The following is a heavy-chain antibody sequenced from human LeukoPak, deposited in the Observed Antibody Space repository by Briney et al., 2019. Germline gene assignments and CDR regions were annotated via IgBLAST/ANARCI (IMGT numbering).Heavy chain of an antibody. CDR2: YDPEKDET. J-gene: IGHJ4*01. Sequence: ASVKVSCKVSGLSFIELSFHWVRQAPRKGLEWMGGYDPEKDETVYAQKFQGRVTMTEDTSTDTVYMQLSSLRSEDTAIYYCTTNLISLFGVGYWGHGTLVTVSS. CDR3: TTNLISLFGVGY. D-gene: IGHD3-3*01. CDR1: GLSFIELS. V-gene: IGHV1-24*01.